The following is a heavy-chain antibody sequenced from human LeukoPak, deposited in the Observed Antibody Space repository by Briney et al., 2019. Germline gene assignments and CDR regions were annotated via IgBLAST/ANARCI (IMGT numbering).Heavy chain of an antibody. CDR3: AREGIAVAGYDYWFDP. J-gene: IGHJ5*02. Sequence: GGSLRLSCAASGFTFSSYGMSWVRQAPGKGLEYVSAISSNGGSTYYANSVKGRFTISRDNSKNTLYLQMGSLRAEDMAVYYCAREGIAVAGYDYWFDPWGQGTLVTVSS. CDR2: ISSNGGST. CDR1: GFTFSSYG. V-gene: IGHV3-64*01. D-gene: IGHD6-19*01.